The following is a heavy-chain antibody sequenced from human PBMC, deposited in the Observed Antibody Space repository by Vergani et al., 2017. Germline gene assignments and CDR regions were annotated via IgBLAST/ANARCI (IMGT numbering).Heavy chain of an antibody. V-gene: IGHV3-9*01. J-gene: IGHJ5*02. D-gene: IGHD3-9*01. CDR1: GFTFDDYA. CDR3: ARRDHTIFLQPLAFDP. CDR2: ISWNSGSI. Sequence: VQLVESGGGVVQPGRSLRLSCAASGFTFDDYAMHWVRQAPGKGLEWVSGISWNSGSIGYADSVKGRFTISRDNAKNSLYLQMNSLRAEDTAVYYCARRDHTIFLQPLAFDPWGQGTLVTVSS.